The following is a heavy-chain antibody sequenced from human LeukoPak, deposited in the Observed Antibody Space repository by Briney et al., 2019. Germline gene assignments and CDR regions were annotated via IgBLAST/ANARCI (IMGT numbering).Heavy chain of an antibody. J-gene: IGHJ4*02. V-gene: IGHV4-59*08. CDR2: IYYSGST. D-gene: IGHD6-19*01. CDR3: ARAAVAGKGYYFDY. CDR1: GGSISSYY. Sequence: PSETLSLTCTVSGGSISSYYWSWIRQPLGKGLEWIGYIYYSGSTNYNPSLKSRVTISVDTSKNQFSLKLSPVTAADTAVYYCARAAVAGKGYYFDYWGQGTLVTVSS.